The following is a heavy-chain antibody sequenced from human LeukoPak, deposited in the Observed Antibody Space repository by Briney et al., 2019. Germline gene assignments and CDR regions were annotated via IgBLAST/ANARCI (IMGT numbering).Heavy chain of an antibody. Sequence: SETLSLTCAVYGGSFSGYYWSWIRQPPGKGLEWIGEINHSGSTNYNPSLTSRGTISVDTSKNQFSLKLSSVTAADTAVYYCARMYGGYSSGFDYWGQGTLVTVSS. CDR3: ARMYGGYSSGFDY. V-gene: IGHV4-34*01. J-gene: IGHJ4*02. D-gene: IGHD6-19*01. CDR2: INHSGST. CDR1: GGSFSGYY.